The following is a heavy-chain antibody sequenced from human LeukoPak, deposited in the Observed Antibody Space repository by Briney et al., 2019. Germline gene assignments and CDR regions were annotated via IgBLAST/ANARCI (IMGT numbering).Heavy chain of an antibody. V-gene: IGHV3-23*01. Sequence: PGGSLRLSCAASGFTVSSNYLSWVRQAPGKGLEWVSSISGSGYNTYYADSVKGRFIISRDNPKNTLYLQMSGLRDEDTAVYYCAKDNRAFCTSGVCSSFDYWGQGALVTVSS. CDR3: AKDNRAFCTSGVCSSFDY. D-gene: IGHD2-8*01. CDR1: GFTVSSNY. CDR2: ISGSGYNT. J-gene: IGHJ4*02.